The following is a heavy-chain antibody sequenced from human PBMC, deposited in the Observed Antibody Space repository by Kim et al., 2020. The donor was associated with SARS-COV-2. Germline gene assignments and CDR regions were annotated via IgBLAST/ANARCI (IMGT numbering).Heavy chain of an antibody. CDR3: ARADSSGWYELIHDAFDI. CDR2: IYPGDSDT. Sequence: GESLKISCKGSGYSFTSYWIGWVRQMPGKGLEWMGIIYPGDSDTRYSPSFQGQVTISADKSISTAYLQWSSLKASDTAMYYCARADSSGWYELIHDAFDIWGQGTMVTVSS. J-gene: IGHJ3*02. CDR1: GYSFTSYW. V-gene: IGHV5-51*01. D-gene: IGHD6-19*01.